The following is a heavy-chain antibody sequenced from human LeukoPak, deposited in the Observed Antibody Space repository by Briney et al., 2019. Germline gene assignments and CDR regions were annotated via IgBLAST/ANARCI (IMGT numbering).Heavy chain of an antibody. CDR3: ARVPPVNRDTSAYRPLDY. Sequence: PPGRSLRLSCAASGFTFSSYAMHWVRQAPGKGLEWVANIKEDGTGEDYLDSVKGRFTISRDNAQNSLYLQMNSLRAEDTAVYYCARVPPVNRDTSAYRPLDYWGQGTLVTVSS. CDR1: GFTFSSYA. CDR2: IKEDGTGE. D-gene: IGHD3-22*01. V-gene: IGHV3-7*01. J-gene: IGHJ4*02.